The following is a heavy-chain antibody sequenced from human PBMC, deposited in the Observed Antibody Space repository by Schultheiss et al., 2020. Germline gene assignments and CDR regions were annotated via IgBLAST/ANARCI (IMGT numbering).Heavy chain of an antibody. CDR2: IYHSGST. CDR1: GGSISSGYY. D-gene: IGHD3-3*01. J-gene: IGHJ5*02. CDR3: ARGGYYDFWSGYYTGMDWFDP. V-gene: IGHV4-38-2*02. Sequence: SETLSLTCTVSGGSISSGYYWGWIRQHPGKGLEWIGYIYHSGSTYYNPSLKSRVTISVDTSKNQFSLKLSSVTAADTAVYYCARGGYYDFWSGYYTGMDWFDPWGQGTLVNVSS.